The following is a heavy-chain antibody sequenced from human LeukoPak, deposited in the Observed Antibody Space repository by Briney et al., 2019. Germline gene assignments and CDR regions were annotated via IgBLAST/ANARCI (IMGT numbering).Heavy chain of an antibody. V-gene: IGHV3-30*03. D-gene: IGHD6-13*01. CDR3: ARGSGIAAAGTFDY. J-gene: IGHJ4*02. CDR1: GFTFSTYG. Sequence: SGGSLRLSCAASGFTFSTYGMHWVRQAPGKGLEWVAVISYGGRNKYYADSVKGRFTISRDNSKNTLYLQMNSLRAEDTAVYYCARGSGIAAAGTFDYWGQGTLVTVSS. CDR2: ISYGGRNK.